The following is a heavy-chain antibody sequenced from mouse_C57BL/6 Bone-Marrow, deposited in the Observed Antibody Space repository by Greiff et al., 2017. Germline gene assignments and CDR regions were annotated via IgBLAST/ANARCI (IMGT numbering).Heavy chain of an antibody. J-gene: IGHJ2*01. CDR3: ARDYYGSSYLDYFDY. CDR1: GYTFTSYW. Sequence: QVQLQQPGAELVKPGASVKMSCKASGYTFTSYWITWVKQRPGQGLEWIGDIYPGSGSTNYNEKFKSKATLTVDTSSSTAYMQLSSLTSEDSAVYYCARDYYGSSYLDYFDYWGQGTTLTVSS. CDR2: IYPGSGST. D-gene: IGHD1-1*01. V-gene: IGHV1-55*01.